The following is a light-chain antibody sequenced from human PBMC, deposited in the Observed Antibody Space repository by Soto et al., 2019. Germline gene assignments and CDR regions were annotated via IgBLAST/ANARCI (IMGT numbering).Light chain of an antibody. CDR1: EDVNGW. J-gene: IGKJ3*01. CDR3: QHYNSYPFT. CDR2: DVS. V-gene: IGKV1-5*01. Sequence: DIQMTQSPSTLSASVGDRVTITCRASEDVNGWLAWYQQKPGTAPKLLIYDVSTLESGVPSRSSGSGSGTEFTLTINSLQPDDFATFYCQHYNSYPFTFGPGTKVDIK.